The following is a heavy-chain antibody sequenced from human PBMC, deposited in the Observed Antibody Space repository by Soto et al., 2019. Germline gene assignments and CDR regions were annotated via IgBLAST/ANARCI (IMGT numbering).Heavy chain of an antibody. V-gene: IGHV1-18*01. CDR1: GYTFSSIG. D-gene: IGHD3-22*01. CDR2: ISPYNGKI. CDR3: VRDLVGSRGYLGQ. Sequence: ASVKVSCKASGYTFSSIGISWVRQAPGQGLEWMGWISPYNGKIYYAQRLQGRVTMTTDTSTSTAYMELRSLRSDDTAVYYCVRDLVGSRGYLGQWGQGTQVTVSS. J-gene: IGHJ4*02.